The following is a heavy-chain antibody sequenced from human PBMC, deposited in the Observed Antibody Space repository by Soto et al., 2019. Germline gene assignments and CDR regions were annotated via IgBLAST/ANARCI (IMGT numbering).Heavy chain of an antibody. CDR3: AKDFGYNYGYDAFDI. Sequence: GGSLRLSCAASGFTFSSYAMSWVRQAPGKGLEWVSGISGSGGSTYYVDSVKGRFTISRDNSKNTLYLQMNSLRAENTAVYYCAKDFGYNYGYDAFDIWGQGTMVT. V-gene: IGHV3-23*01. CDR2: ISGSGGST. CDR1: GFTFSSYA. J-gene: IGHJ3*02. D-gene: IGHD5-18*01.